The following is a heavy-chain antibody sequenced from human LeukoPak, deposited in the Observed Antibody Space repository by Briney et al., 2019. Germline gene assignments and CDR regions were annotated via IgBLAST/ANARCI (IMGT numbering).Heavy chain of an antibody. J-gene: IGHJ3*02. Sequence: ASVKVSCKASGYTFTGYYMHWVRQAPGQGLEWMGWINPNSGDTNYAQKFRGRVTMTRDTSITTAYMEMSRLRSDDTAVYFCARDNVLLWFGGRGDAFDIWGQGTTVTVSS. V-gene: IGHV1-2*02. CDR3: ARDNVLLWFGGRGDAFDI. CDR1: GYTFTGYY. D-gene: IGHD3-10*01. CDR2: INPNSGDT.